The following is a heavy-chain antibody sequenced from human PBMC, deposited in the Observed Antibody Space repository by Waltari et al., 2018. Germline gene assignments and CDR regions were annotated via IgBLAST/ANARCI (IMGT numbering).Heavy chain of an antibody. Sequence: HRPPGEGREWIGYRAYTVATYSRPSLQTRVTVSRDTPNNQLSIQLGSVAAADSAVYYCATYIGDSVWTAAFDVWHEGTMVTVSS. CDR3: ATYIGDSVWTAAFDV. CDR2: RAYTVAT. V-gene: IGHV4-39*01. D-gene: IGHD5-12*01. J-gene: IGHJ3*01.